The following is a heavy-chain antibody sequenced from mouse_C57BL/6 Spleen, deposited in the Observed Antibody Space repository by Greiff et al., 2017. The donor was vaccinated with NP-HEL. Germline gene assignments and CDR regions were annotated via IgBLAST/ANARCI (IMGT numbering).Heavy chain of an antibody. V-gene: IGHV5-17*01. J-gene: IGHJ1*03. Sequence: EVQRVESGGGLVKPGGSLKLSCAASGFTFSDYGMHWVRQAPEKGLEWVAYISSGRSTIYYADTVKGRFTISRDNAKNTLFLQMTSLRSEDTAMYYCASEDYGSSPVGFDVWGTGTTVTVSS. CDR3: ASEDYGSSPVGFDV. D-gene: IGHD1-1*01. CDR2: ISSGRSTI. CDR1: GFTFSDYG.